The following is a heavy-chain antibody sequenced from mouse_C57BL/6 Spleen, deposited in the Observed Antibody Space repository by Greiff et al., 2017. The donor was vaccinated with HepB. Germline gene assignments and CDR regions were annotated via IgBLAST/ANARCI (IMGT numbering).Heavy chain of an antibody. CDR3: ARGIYDGLAMDY. CDR2: IYPRSGNT. J-gene: IGHJ4*01. CDR1: GYTFTSYG. D-gene: IGHD2-3*01. V-gene: IGHV1-81*01. Sequence: VKLMESGAELARPGASVKLSCKASGYTFTSYGISWVKQRTGQGLEWIGEIYPRSGNTYYNEKFKGKATLTADKSSSTAYMELRSLTSEDSAVYFCARGIYDGLAMDYWGQGTSVTVSS.